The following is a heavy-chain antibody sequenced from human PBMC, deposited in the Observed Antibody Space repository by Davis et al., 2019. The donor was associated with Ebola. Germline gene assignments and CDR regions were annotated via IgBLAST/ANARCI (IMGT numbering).Heavy chain of an antibody. CDR3: ARGGAVAVDY. D-gene: IGHD1-26*01. Sequence: ESLKISCAASGFTFSSYSMNWIRQPPGKGLEWIGESNHSGSTNYNPSLKSRVTISVDTSKNQFSLKLSSVTAADTAVYYCARGGAVAVDYWGQGTLVTVSS. V-gene: IGHV4-34*01. CDR1: GFTFSSYS. CDR2: SNHSGST. J-gene: IGHJ4*02.